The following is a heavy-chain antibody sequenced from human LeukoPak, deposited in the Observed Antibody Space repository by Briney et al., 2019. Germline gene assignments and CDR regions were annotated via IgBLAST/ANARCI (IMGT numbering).Heavy chain of an antibody. CDR1: GGSYSGYY. V-gene: IGHV4-34*01. CDR3: ARVHTVTAYYYYGMDV. CDR2: INHSGST. D-gene: IGHD4-11*01. J-gene: IGHJ6*04. Sequence: SETLSLTCAVYGGSYSGYYWSWIRQPPGKGRESHGEINHSGSTNYNPSLKSRVTISVDTSKNQFSLKLSSVTAADTAVYYCARVHTVTAYYYYGMDVWGKGTTVTVSS.